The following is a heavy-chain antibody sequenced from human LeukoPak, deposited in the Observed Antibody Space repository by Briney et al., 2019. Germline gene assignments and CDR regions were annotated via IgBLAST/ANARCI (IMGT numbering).Heavy chain of an antibody. CDR1: GFTFTSYA. CDR2: ISGSGGST. Sequence: GGSLRLSCAASGFTFTSYAMSWVRQAPGKGLEWVSAISGSGGSTYYADSVKGRFTISSDNSKNTLYLQMNSLRAEDTAVYYCAKDPVTMVRGDAPDYWGQGTLVTVSS. V-gene: IGHV3-23*01. J-gene: IGHJ4*02. D-gene: IGHD3-10*01. CDR3: AKDPVTMVRGDAPDY.